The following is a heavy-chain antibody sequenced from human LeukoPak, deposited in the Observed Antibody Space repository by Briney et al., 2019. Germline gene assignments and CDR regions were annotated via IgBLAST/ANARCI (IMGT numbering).Heavy chain of an antibody. CDR2: ISHHGANK. CDR3: AKVGQLVLSVYFDY. J-gene: IGHJ4*02. V-gene: IGHV3-30*18. Sequence: GGSLRLSCVASGFTFSTYGMNWFRQAPGKGLEWVAVISHHGANKFYADSVKGRFTISRDNSNNMVYLQMNSLRAEDTAVYYCAKVGQLVLSVYFDYWGQGTLVTVSS. CDR1: GFTFSTYG. D-gene: IGHD6-13*01.